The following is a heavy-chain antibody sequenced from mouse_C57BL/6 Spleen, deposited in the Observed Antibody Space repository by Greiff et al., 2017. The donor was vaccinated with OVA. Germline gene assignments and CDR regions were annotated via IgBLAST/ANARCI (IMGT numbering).Heavy chain of an antibody. Sequence: EVQLVESGGGLVKPGGSLKLSCAASGFTFSSYAMSWVRQTPEKRLEWVATISDGGSYTYYPDNVKGRFTISRDNAKNNLYLQMSHLKSEDTAMYYCARDPPYGKDAMDYWGQGTSVTVSS. CDR3: ARDPPYGKDAMDY. CDR1: GFTFSSYA. CDR2: ISDGGSYT. D-gene: IGHD2-1*01. V-gene: IGHV5-4*01. J-gene: IGHJ4*01.